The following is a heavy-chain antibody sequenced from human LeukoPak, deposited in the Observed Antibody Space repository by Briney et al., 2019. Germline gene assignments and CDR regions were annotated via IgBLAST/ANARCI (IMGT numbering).Heavy chain of an antibody. CDR2: ISYDGSNK. D-gene: IGHD2-21*01. CDR3: AKFVARDAFDI. J-gene: IGHJ3*02. Sequence: SGGSLRLSCAASGFTFSSYGMHWVRQAPGKGLEWVAVISYDGSNKYYADSVKGRFTISRDSSKNTLYLQMNSLRAEDTAMYYCAKFVARDAFDIWGQGTMVTVSS. V-gene: IGHV3-30*18. CDR1: GFTFSSYG.